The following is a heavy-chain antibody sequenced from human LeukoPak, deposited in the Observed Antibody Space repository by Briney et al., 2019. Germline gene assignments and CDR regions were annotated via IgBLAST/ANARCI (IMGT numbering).Heavy chain of an antibody. D-gene: IGHD2-15*01. CDR3: ARDFGHSSYCSGGSCDPEVDY. CDR1: GYTFTSYY. CDR2: INPSGGST. Sequence: ASVKVSCKASGYTFTSYYMHWVRQAPGQGLEWMGIINPSGGSTSYAQKFQGRVTMTRDTSTSTVYMELSSLRSEDTAVYYCARDFGHSSYCSGGSCDPEVDYWGQGTLVTVSS. V-gene: IGHV1-46*01. J-gene: IGHJ4*02.